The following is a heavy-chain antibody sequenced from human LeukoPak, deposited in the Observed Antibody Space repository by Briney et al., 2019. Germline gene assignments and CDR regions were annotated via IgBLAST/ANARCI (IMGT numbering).Heavy chain of an antibody. V-gene: IGHV3-30*04. D-gene: IGHD6-19*01. CDR1: GFTFSSYA. CDR2: VSYDGRNK. Sequence: PGGSLRLSCAASGFTFSSYAMHWVRQAPGKGLEWLAVVSYDGRNKHYADSVKGRFTISRDNSKNTLYLQMNSLRAEDTAVYCARGHHRIAVAPSHFDVWGQGTMVTVSS. CDR3: ARGHHRIAVAPSHFDV. J-gene: IGHJ3*01.